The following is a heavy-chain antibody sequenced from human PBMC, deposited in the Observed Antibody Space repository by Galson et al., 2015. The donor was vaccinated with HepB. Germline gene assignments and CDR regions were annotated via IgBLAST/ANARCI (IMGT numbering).Heavy chain of an antibody. CDR1: GFSFSNYN. CDR3: ARLYDFFPPAHGMDV. J-gene: IGHJ6*02. CDR2: ISSSSRTI. Sequence: SLRLSCAASGFSFSNYNMNWVRQAPGKGLEWVSYISSSSRTIQYADSVKGRFTISRDNAKNSLYLHMNSLRAEDTAVYYCARLYDFFPPAHGMDVWGQGTTVTVSS. D-gene: IGHD3-3*01. V-gene: IGHV3-48*04.